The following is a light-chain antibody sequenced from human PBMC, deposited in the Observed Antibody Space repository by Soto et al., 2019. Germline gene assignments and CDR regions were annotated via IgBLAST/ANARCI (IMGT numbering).Light chain of an antibody. CDR1: SSDVGGYNY. CDR3: CSYAGRYTHYV. J-gene: IGLJ1*01. V-gene: IGLV2-11*01. Sequence: QSALTQPRSVSGSPGQSITISCTGTSSDVGGYNYVSWYRQHPGKAPKLMIYDVSKRRSGVPDRFSGSKSGNTASLTISGLQAEDEADYYCCSYAGRYTHYVFRTGTKLTVL. CDR2: DVS.